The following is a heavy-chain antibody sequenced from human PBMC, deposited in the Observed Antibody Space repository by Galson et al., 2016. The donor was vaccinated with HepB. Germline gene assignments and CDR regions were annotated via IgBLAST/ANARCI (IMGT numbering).Heavy chain of an antibody. D-gene: IGHD4-17*01. CDR1: GYTFTGYF. J-gene: IGHJ4*02. CDR2: INPNSGDT. CDR3: ARDPTTVTTLSGFDY. Sequence: SVKVSCKASGYTFTGYFIHWVRQAPGQGLEWMGWINPNSGDTNYAQRFQGRVTMTRDTSISTAYLELSSLRSDDAAVYFCARDPTTVTTLSGFDYWGQGTLVTVSS. V-gene: IGHV1-2*02.